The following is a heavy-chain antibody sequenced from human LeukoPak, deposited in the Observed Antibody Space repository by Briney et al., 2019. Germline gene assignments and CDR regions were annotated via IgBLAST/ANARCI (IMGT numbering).Heavy chain of an antibody. Sequence: GVSLILSCAASGCTFSDYSMNWVRQAPGKGLEWVSSISSRSSYIYYVDSGKGRFTISRDNAKNSLNLQMNSLRAEETAVYYCARARPRLDGSGYYPDYWGKGTLVNVSS. CDR3: ARARPRLDGSGYYPDY. CDR1: GCTFSDYS. J-gene: IGHJ4*02. CDR2: ISSRSSYI. D-gene: IGHD3-22*01. V-gene: IGHV3-21*01.